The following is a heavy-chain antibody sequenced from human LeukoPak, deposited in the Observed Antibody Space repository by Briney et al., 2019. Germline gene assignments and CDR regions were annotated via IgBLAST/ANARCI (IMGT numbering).Heavy chain of an antibody. CDR2: IKQDGSEE. Sequence: GGSLRLSCAASKFTFSNYWMSWVRQAPGRGLEWVANIKQDGSEEYYVDSVKGRFTISRDNAKNTLYLQMNSLRAEDTAVYYCARLSYYYDSSGYYAYWGQGTLVTVSS. J-gene: IGHJ4*02. CDR1: KFTFSNYW. V-gene: IGHV3-7*01. D-gene: IGHD3-22*01. CDR3: ARLSYYYDSSGYYAY.